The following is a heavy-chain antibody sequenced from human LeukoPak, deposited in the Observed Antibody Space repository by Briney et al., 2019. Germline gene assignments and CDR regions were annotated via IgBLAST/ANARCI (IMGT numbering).Heavy chain of an antibody. CDR3: ARDPLSSGGSCYDY. J-gene: IGHJ4*02. V-gene: IGHV1-2*02. Sequence: EASVKVSCKASGYTFTGYYMHWVRQAPGQGLEWMGWINPNSGGTNYAQKFQGRVTMTRDTSISTAYMELSRLRSDDTAVYYCARDPLSSGGSCYDYWGQGNLVTVSS. D-gene: IGHD2-15*01. CDR2: INPNSGGT. CDR1: GYTFTGYY.